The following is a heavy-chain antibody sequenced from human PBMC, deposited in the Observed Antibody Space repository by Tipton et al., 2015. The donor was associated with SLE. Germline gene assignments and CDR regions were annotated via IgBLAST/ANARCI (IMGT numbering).Heavy chain of an antibody. CDR1: GSSITSSSHY. J-gene: IGHJ4*02. CDR2: IYYTGTT. D-gene: IGHD7-27*01. V-gene: IGHV4-39*01. Sequence: TLSLTCSISGSSITSSSHYWGWIRQPPGKGLEWIGSIYYTGTTYYNPSLKSRVTISVETSKTHFSLKMSSGTAADTAMYYCARLSSGTGDFERWGQGTLVVVSS. CDR3: ARLSSGTGDFER.